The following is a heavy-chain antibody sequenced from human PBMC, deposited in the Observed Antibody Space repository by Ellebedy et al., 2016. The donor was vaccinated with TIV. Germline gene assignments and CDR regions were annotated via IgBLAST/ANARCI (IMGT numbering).Heavy chain of an antibody. CDR2: INPNSGGT. J-gene: IGHJ6*02. V-gene: IGHV1-2*02. Sequence: ASVKVSCKASGYTFTGYHIHWVRQAPGQGLEWMGWINPNSGGTNYAQKFQGRVTMTRDTSISTAYMELSRLRSGDTALYYCARGASSGWYGMDVWGQGTTVTVSS. CDR1: GYTFTGYH. CDR3: ARGASSGWYGMDV. D-gene: IGHD6-19*01.